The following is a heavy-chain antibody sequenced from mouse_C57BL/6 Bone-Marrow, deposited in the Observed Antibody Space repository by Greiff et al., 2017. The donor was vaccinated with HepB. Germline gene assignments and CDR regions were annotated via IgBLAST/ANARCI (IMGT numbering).Heavy chain of an antibody. CDR3: ARLITTVVRAMDY. J-gene: IGHJ4*01. D-gene: IGHD1-1*01. CDR2: ISSGGSYT. Sequence: DVMLVESGGDLVKPGGSLKLSCAASGFTFSSYGMSWVRQTPDKRLEWVATISSGGSYTYYPDSVKGRFTISRDNAKNTLYLQMSSLKSEDTAMYYCARLITTVVRAMDYWGQGTSVTVSS. V-gene: IGHV5-6*02. CDR1: GFTFSSYG.